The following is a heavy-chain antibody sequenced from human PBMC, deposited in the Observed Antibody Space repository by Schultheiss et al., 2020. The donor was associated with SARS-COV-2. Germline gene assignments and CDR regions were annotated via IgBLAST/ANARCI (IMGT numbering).Heavy chain of an antibody. CDR3: ARDRRRLVVPAAIGVYYYYGMDV. CDR2: ISYDGSNK. Sequence: GGSLRLSCAASGFTFSSSAMHWVRQAPGKGLEWVAVISYDGSNKYYADSVKGRFTISRDNSKNTLYLQMNSLRAEDTAVYYCARDRRRLVVPAAIGVYYYYGMDVWGQGTTVTVSS. J-gene: IGHJ6*02. V-gene: IGHV3-30*04. CDR1: GFTFSSSA. D-gene: IGHD2-2*02.